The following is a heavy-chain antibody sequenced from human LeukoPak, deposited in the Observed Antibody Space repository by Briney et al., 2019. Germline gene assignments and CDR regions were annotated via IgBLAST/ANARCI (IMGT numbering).Heavy chain of an antibody. J-gene: IGHJ4*02. CDR1: GFTFSSYV. V-gene: IGHV3-23*01. D-gene: IGHD1-26*01. CDR3: AKTGGTYYGSDY. Sequence: PGGSLRLSCAASGFTFSSYVMSWVRQAPGKGLEWVSSISGSGSTTYYADTVKGRFTISRDNSKNTLYLQMNSLRGGDTALYYCAKTGGTYYGSDYWGQGTLVTVSS. CDR2: ISGSGSTT.